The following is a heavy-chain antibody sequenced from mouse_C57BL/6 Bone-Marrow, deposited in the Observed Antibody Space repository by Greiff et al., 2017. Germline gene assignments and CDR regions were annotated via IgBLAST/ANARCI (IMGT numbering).Heavy chain of an antibody. CDR1: GYTFTSYW. CDR3: AIPHLLLRYQAWFAY. D-gene: IGHD1-1*01. Sequence: QVQLQQSGAELAKPGASVKLSCKASGYTFTSYWMHWVKQRPGQGLEWIGYINPCSGYTKYNQKFKDKATLNADKSSSTAYMQLSSLTYEDSAVYYCAIPHLLLRYQAWFAYWGQGTLVTVSA. CDR2: INPCSGYT. V-gene: IGHV1-7*01. J-gene: IGHJ3*01.